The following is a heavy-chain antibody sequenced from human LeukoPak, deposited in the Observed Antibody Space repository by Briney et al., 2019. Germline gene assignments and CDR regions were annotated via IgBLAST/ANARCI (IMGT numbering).Heavy chain of an antibody. CDR3: ARGSLTPIDY. J-gene: IGHJ4*02. CDR1: GFTFDDYG. Sequence: PGGSLRLSCAASGFTFDDYGMSWVRQAPGKGQEWVSAISGSGGSTYYADSVKGRFTISRDNAKNSLYLEMNSLRAEDTAEYYCARGSLTPIDYWGQGTLVTVSS. D-gene: IGHD3-9*01. V-gene: IGHV3-23*01. CDR2: ISGSGGST.